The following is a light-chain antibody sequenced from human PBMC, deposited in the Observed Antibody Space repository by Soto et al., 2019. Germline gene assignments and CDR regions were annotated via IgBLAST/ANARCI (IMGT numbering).Light chain of an antibody. J-gene: IGKJ4*01. Sequence: EIVLTQSPATLSLSPGERATLSCRASNSVGNYLVWYQLKPGQAPRLLIYDASNRATDIPARFSGSGSGTDFTLTISSLEPEEFAVYYCQQRSSWPLTFGGGTKVEIK. CDR2: DAS. CDR1: NSVGNY. CDR3: QQRSSWPLT. V-gene: IGKV3-11*01.